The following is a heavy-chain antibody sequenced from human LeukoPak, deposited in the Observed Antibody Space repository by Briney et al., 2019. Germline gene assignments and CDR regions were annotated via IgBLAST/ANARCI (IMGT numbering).Heavy chain of an antibody. CDR3: ASYMDIVVVPAAKGGAFDI. J-gene: IGHJ3*02. Sequence: SETLSLTCTVSGGSISSSSYYWGWIRQPPGKGLEWIGSIYYSGSTYYNPSLKSRVTISVDTSKNQFSLKLSSVTAADTAVYYCASYMDIVVVPAAKGGAFDIWGQGTMVTVSS. D-gene: IGHD2-2*03. CDR1: GGSISSSSYY. V-gene: IGHV4-39*01. CDR2: IYYSGST.